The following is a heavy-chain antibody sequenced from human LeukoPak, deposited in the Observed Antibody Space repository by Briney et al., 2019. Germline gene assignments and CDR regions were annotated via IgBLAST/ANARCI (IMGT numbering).Heavy chain of an antibody. CDR3: ARGDDNYGVFFDY. J-gene: IGHJ4*02. CDR2: VSYGGSNK. V-gene: IGHV3-30*04. CDR1: GFTFSSYA. Sequence: GGSLRLSCAASGFTFSSYAMHWVRQAPGKALEWVAVVSYGGSNKYYAESVKGRFTISRDNSKNTLYLQMNSLRAEDTAVYYCARGDDNYGVFFDYWGQGTLVTVSS. D-gene: IGHD4/OR15-4a*01.